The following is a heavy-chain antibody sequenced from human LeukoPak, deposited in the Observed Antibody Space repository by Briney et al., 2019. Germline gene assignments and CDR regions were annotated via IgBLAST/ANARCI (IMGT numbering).Heavy chain of an antibody. J-gene: IGHJ3*02. CDR2: IYYSGST. CDR3: AREWTDAFDI. D-gene: IGHD3/OR15-3a*01. Sequence: SETLSLTCTVSGGSISSYYWSWIRQPPGKGLEWIGYIYYSGSTNCNPSLKSRVTISVDTSKNQFSLKLSSVTAADTAVYYCAREWTDAFDIWGHGTMVTVSS. V-gene: IGHV4-59*01. CDR1: GGSISSYY.